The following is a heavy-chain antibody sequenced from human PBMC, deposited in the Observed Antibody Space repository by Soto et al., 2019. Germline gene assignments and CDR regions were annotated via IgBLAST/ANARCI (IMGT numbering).Heavy chain of an antibody. CDR1: VFTFSNYA. V-gene: IGHV3-23*01. CDR3: AKALVGEVGATDY. J-gene: IGHJ4*02. Sequence: WWSLRLSCTASVFTFSNYAMSWFRQAPGKGLEWVSAITRTDSTYYADSVKGRFTISRDNSRNTLYLQMNSLGAEDAALYYCAKALVGEVGATDYWGQGTLVTVSS. CDR2: ITRTDST. D-gene: IGHD1-26*01.